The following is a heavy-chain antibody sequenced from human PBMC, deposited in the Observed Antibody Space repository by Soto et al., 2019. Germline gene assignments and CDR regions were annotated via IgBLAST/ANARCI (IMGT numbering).Heavy chain of an antibody. Sequence: EVQLVESGGGLVKPGGSLRLSCAASGSTFSNAWMSWVRQAPGKGLEWVGRIKSKTDGGTTDYAAPVKGRFTISRDDSKNTLYLQMNSLKTEDTAVYYCTTDPIVVVINDFDYWGQGTLVTVSS. J-gene: IGHJ4*02. V-gene: IGHV3-15*01. D-gene: IGHD3-22*01. CDR1: GSTFSNAW. CDR3: TTDPIVVVINDFDY. CDR2: IKSKTDGGTT.